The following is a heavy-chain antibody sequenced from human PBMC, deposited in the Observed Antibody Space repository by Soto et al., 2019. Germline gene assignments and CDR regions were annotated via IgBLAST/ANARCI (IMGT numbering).Heavy chain of an antibody. CDR2: IYASGST. J-gene: IGHJ4*02. V-gene: IGHV4-4*07. CDR3: ARGGMVIIPTATAFDY. D-gene: IGHD2-2*01. CDR1: GGSVSTYY. Sequence: SETLSLTCTASGGSVSTYYWSWIRQPAGKGLEWIGRIYASGSTNYNPSLKSRVTMSVATSKNQFSLKLSSVTAADTAVYYCARGGMVIIPTATAFDYWGQGTLVTVSS.